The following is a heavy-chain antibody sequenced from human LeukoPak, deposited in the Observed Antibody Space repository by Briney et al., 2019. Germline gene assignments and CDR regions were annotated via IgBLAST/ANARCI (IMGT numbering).Heavy chain of an antibody. CDR3: ARVGPHGDYLDY. CDR2: IYYSGST. Sequence: SETLSLTCTVSGGSISSGGYYWSWIRQHPGKGQEWIGYIYYSGSTYYNPSLKSRVTISVDTSKNQFSLKLSSVTAADTAVYYCARVGPHGDYLDYWGQGTLVTVSS. D-gene: IGHD4-17*01. CDR1: GGSISSGGYY. J-gene: IGHJ4*02. V-gene: IGHV4-31*03.